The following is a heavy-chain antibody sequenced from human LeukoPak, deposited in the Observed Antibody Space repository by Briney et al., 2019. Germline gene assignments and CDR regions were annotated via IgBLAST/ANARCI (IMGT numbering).Heavy chain of an antibody. J-gene: IGHJ4*02. D-gene: IGHD3-16*02. CDR2: ISSSSSYI. V-gene: IGHV3-21*01. CDR1: GFTFSSYS. Sequence: GGSLRLSCAASGFTFSSYSMNWVRQAPGKGLEWVSSISSSSSYIYYADSVKGRFTISRDNAKNSLYLQMNSLRAEDTAVYYCARESHDYVWGSYRHIDYWGQGTLVTVSS. CDR3: ARESHDYVWGSYRHIDY.